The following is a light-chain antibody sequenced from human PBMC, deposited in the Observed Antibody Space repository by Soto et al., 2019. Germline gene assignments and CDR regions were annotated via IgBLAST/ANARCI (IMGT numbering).Light chain of an antibody. CDR1: QSVSSN. CDR3: QQYNNWPPVT. J-gene: IGKJ2*01. Sequence: EVVMTQSPATLSVSPGERATVSCRASQSVSSNLAWYQQKPGQGPRLLIYGASTRATGIPARFSGSGSGTEFTLTISSLQSEDFAVYYCQQYNNWPPVTFGQGTKLEIK. V-gene: IGKV3-15*01. CDR2: GAS.